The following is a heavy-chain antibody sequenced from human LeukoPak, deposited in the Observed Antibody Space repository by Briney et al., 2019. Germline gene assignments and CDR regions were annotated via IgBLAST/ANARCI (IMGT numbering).Heavy chain of an antibody. CDR3: ARDKSGTTQGDFDY. CDR1: GYTFTRYY. V-gene: IGHV1-46*01. J-gene: IGHJ4*02. D-gene: IGHD1-1*01. Sequence: ASVKVSCKASGYTFTRYYMHWVRQGPGQGLEWMGIIDPSGGSTSYAQKFRGRVTMTRDTSTSTVYMELSGLRSEDTAVYYCARDKSGTTQGDFDYWGQGTLVTVSS. CDR2: IDPSGGST.